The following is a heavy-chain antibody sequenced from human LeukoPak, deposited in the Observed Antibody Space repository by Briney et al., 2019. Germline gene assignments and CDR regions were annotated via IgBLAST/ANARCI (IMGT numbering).Heavy chain of an antibody. CDR3: ARRTAYCGGGSCHFDP. Sequence: SETLSLTCTVSGGSISSYYWSWIRQPPGKGLEWIGYIYYSGSTNYNPSLKSRVTISVDTSKNQFSLKLSSVTAADTAVYYCARRTAYCGGGSCHFDPWGQGTLVTVSS. CDR1: GGSISSYY. V-gene: IGHV4-59*08. J-gene: IGHJ5*02. D-gene: IGHD2-15*01. CDR2: IYYSGST.